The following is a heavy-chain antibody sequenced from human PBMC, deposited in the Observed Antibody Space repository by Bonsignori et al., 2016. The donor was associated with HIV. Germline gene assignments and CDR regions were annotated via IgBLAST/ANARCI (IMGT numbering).Heavy chain of an antibody. CDR3: AKEIGEWEILQSFDM. CDR2: ISWNNSTK. Sequence: GGSLRLSCAASGFPFDDYAMHWVRQVPGKGLEWVSSISWNNSTKYYADSVKGRFSVSRDSAKNSLYLEIHSLRPEDTASYYCAKEIGEWEILQSFDMRGQGTMVTVSS. D-gene: IGHD1-26*01. J-gene: IGHJ3*02. V-gene: IGHV3-9*01. CDR1: GFPFDDYA.